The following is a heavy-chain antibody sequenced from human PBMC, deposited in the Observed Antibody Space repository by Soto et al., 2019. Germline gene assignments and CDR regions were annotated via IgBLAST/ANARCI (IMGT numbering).Heavy chain of an antibody. CDR2: INHSGST. Sequence: QVQLQQWGAGLLKPSETLSLTCAVYGGSFSGYYWSWIRQPPGKGPEWIGEINHSGSTNYNPSLNSRVSISVATSTTQSALKPGSVTAATMSVYYCAGGKSYYCCLGSIFDPWGQGTPDTVFS. D-gene: IGHD3-10*01. V-gene: IGHV4-34*01. CDR3: AGGKSYYCCLGSIFDP. J-gene: IGHJ5*02. CDR1: GGSFSGYY.